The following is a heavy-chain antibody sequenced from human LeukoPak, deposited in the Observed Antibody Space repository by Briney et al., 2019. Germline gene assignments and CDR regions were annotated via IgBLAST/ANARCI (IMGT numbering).Heavy chain of an antibody. Sequence: GGSLRLSCAASGFTFSSYSMNWVRQAPGKGLEWVSSISSSSSYIYHADSVKGRFTISRDNAKNSLYLQMNSLRVEDTAVYYCAREAAAGHNWFDPWGQGTLVTVSS. D-gene: IGHD6-13*01. V-gene: IGHV3-21*01. J-gene: IGHJ5*02. CDR2: ISSSSSYI. CDR3: AREAAAGHNWFDP. CDR1: GFTFSSYS.